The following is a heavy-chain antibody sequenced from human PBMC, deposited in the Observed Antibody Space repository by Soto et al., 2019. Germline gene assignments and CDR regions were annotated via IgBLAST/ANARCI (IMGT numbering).Heavy chain of an antibody. CDR1: GFTFDDYA. CDR3: AASLRYFDWLSLDV. V-gene: IGHV3-9*01. J-gene: IGHJ6*02. CDR2: ISWNSGSI. Sequence: SLRLSCAASGFTFDDYAMHWVRQAPGKGLEWVSGISWNSGSIGYADSVKGRFTISRDNAKNSLYLQMNSLRAEDTALYYCAASLRYFDWLSLDVWGQGTTVTVSS. D-gene: IGHD3-9*01.